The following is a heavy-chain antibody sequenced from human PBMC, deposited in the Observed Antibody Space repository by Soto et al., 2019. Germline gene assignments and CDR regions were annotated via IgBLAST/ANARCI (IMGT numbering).Heavy chain of an antibody. CDR1: GFTFRSYA. Sequence: QVQLVESGGGVVQPGRSLRLSCAASGFTFRSYAMHWVRQAPGKGLECVAVISYDGSNKFYRDYVKGRFTISRENSKNTLYLQINSLRYGATAVYYCARGDREDIAGVIGVRPGEYGVDVWGQGTTVTVSS. CDR2: ISYDGSNK. D-gene: IGHD2-15*01. CDR3: ARGDREDIAGVIGVRPGEYGVDV. J-gene: IGHJ6*02. V-gene: IGHV3-30-3*01.